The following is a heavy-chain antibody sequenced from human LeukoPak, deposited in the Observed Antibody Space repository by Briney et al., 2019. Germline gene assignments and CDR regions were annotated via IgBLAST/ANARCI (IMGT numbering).Heavy chain of an antibody. J-gene: IGHJ5*02. CDR1: DYSISSGYY. CDR2: IYHSGST. D-gene: IGHD3-22*01. V-gene: IGHV4-38-2*01. CDR3: ARGISRGYYDSSGYYWFDP. Sequence: PSETLSLTCAVSDYSISSGYYWGWIRQPPGKGLEWIGSIYHSGSTYYNPSLKSRVTISVDTSKNQFSLKLSSVTAADTAVYYCARGISRGYYDSSGYYWFDPWGQGTLVTVSS.